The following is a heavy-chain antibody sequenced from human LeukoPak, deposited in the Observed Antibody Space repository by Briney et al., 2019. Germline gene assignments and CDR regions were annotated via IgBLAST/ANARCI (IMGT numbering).Heavy chain of an antibody. CDR1: GYTFTSYD. J-gene: IGHJ1*01. Sequence: ALVKVSCKASGYTFTSYDINWVRQAPGQGFEWMGWINPDSGNTGYGQKFQGRLTMTRDASISTAYMELSSLRSEDTAFYYCTRGPYAYSQYWGQGTLVTVSS. V-gene: IGHV1-8*01. CDR3: TRGPYAYSQY. D-gene: IGHD4-17*01. CDR2: INPDSGNT.